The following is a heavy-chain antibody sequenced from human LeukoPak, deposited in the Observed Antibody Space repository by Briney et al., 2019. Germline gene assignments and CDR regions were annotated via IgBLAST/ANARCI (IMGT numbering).Heavy chain of an antibody. CDR1: GVTFSADW. D-gene: IGHD3-10*01. V-gene: IGHV3-7*05. CDR3: ARFQSYSLDS. CDR2: IKQDGSEK. Sequence: PGGSLRLSCAASGVTFSADWMSWVRQAPGKGLEWVANIKQDGSEKYYVDSVRGRFTISRDNAKHSLYLQMNSLRAEDTAVCYCARFQSYSLDSWGQGTLVTVSS. J-gene: IGHJ4*02.